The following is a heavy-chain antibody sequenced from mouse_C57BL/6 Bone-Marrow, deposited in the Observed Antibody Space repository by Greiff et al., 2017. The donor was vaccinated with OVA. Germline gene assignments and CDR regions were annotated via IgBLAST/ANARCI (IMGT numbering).Heavy chain of an antibody. D-gene: IGHD1-1*01. CDR3: AITTVVAPDY. J-gene: IGHJ2*01. CDR1: GYTFTSYW. Sequence: VQLQQPGAELVKPGASVKLSCKASGYTFTSYWMHWVKQRPGQGLEWIGMIHPNSGSTNYNEKFKSKATLTVDKSPSTAYRHLTSLPSEDSAVYYCAITTVVAPDYWGQGTTLTVSS. V-gene: IGHV1-64*01. CDR2: IHPNSGST.